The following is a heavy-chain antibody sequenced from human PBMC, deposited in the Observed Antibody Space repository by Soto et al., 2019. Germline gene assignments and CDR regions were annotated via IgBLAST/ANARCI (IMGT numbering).Heavy chain of an antibody. J-gene: IGHJ5*02. CDR1: GDSITSNSYF. Sequence: SETLSLTCAVSGDSITSNSYFWAWIRQPPGKGLEWIGSIYYSGTTYYNPSLKSRVTISVDTSKNQFSLKLSSVTAADTAVYYCARARQYYDCELDPWGQGTLVTVSS. CDR2: IYYSGTT. V-gene: IGHV4-39*07. D-gene: IGHD3-22*01. CDR3: ARARQYYDCELDP.